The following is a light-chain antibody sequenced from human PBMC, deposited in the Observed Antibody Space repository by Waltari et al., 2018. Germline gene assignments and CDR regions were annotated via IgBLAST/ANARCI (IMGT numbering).Light chain of an antibody. CDR1: QSVSSSY. CDR2: GVA. J-gene: IGKJ2*01. V-gene: IGKV3-20*01. Sequence: EVVLTQSPGTLSLSPGERVSLSCRASQSVSSSYIAWYQQRPGQAPRLLIYGVATRATGIPDRFSGSGSGTDFTLTINRLEPEDFAVYYCQLYGSSPPMYTFGQGTKLQIK. CDR3: QLYGSSPPMYT.